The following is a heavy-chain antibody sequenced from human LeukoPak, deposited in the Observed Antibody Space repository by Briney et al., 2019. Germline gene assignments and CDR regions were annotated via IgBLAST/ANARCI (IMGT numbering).Heavy chain of an antibody. CDR3: ARDYLGSSSGWYPRAY. Sequence: PGGSLRLSCAASGFTFSSYWMSWVRQAPGKGLEWVANIKQDGSEKYYVDSVKGRFTISRDNAKNSLYLQMNSLRAEDTAVYYCARDYLGSSSGWYPRAYWGQGTLVTVSS. V-gene: IGHV3-7*01. CDR1: GFTFSSYW. D-gene: IGHD6-19*01. CDR2: IKQDGSEK. J-gene: IGHJ4*02.